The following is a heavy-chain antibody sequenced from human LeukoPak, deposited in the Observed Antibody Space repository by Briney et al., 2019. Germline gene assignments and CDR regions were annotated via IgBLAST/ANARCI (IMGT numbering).Heavy chain of an antibody. CDR3: ARRPEALHAFDI. V-gene: IGHV4-39*01. CDR2: LYYSGTT. Sequence: PSETLSLTCTVSGDSISSSVYYWGSVRQSPGAGLEWIGSLYYSGTTYYNPSLKSRVTISADTSKNQFSLKVSSVTAADTAVYYCARRPEALHAFDIWGQGTTVTVSS. CDR1: GDSISSSVYY. J-gene: IGHJ3*02.